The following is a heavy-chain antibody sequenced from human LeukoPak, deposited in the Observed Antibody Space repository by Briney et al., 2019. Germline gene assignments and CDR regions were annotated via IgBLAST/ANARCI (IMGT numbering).Heavy chain of an antibody. Sequence: SVKVSCKASGGTFSSYAISWVRQAPGQGLEWMGGIIPIFGTASYAQKFQGRVAITADESRSTAYMELSSLRSEDTAVYYCAILQRAHYYGMDVWGQGTTVTVSS. CDR2: IIPIFGTA. V-gene: IGHV1-69*13. CDR1: GGTFSSYA. CDR3: AILQRAHYYGMDV. J-gene: IGHJ6*02.